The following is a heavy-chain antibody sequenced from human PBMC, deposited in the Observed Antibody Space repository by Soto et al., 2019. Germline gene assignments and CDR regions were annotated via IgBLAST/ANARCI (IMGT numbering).Heavy chain of an antibody. CDR2: ISFNSGTI. J-gene: IGHJ4*02. CDR1: GFTFNSYG. V-gene: IGHV3-48*02. Sequence: PGGSLRLSCAASGFTFNSYGMNWFRQAPGKGLAWVSYISFNSGTIQYADSVKGRFTIFRDNAKNALYLQMNSLRDEDTAVYYCARGGAARPDYWGQGTLVTVSS. D-gene: IGHD6-6*01. CDR3: ARGGAARPDY.